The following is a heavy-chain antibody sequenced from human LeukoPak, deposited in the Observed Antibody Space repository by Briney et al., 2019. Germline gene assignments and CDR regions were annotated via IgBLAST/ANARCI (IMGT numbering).Heavy chain of an antibody. CDR3: ARASDPWLQLT. Sequence: PGGSLRLSCAAFGFTVSGNYMSWVRQAPGKRLEWVSVIYSGGSTYYADSVKGRFTISRDNSRSMLYLQMNSLRAEDTAVYYCARASDPWLQLTWGQGTLVTVSS. CDR2: IYSGGST. V-gene: IGHV3-66*01. J-gene: IGHJ5*02. D-gene: IGHD5-24*01. CDR1: GFTVSGNY.